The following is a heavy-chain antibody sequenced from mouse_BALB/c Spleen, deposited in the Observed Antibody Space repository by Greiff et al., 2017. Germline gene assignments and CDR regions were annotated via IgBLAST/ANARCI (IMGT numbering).Heavy chain of an antibody. Sequence: VKLQQSGAELVRPGASVTLSCKASGYTFTDYEMHWVKQTPVHGLEWIGAIDPETGGTAYNQKFKGKATLTADKSSSTAYMELRSLTSEDSAVYYCTSGGCFDVWGAGTTVTVSS. J-gene: IGHJ1*01. CDR3: TSGGCFDV. V-gene: IGHV1-15*01. CDR1: GYTFTDYE. CDR2: IDPETGGT.